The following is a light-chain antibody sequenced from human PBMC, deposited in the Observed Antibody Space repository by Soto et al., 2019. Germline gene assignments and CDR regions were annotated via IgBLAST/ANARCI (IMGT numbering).Light chain of an antibody. CDR2: DTS. Sequence: EIVLTQSPATLSLSPGERATLSCRASQSVSRYFAWYQQKPGQPPRLLIYDTSNRATGVPARFSGSGSGTDFTLTISSLEPEDFAVYYCQQRSNWPLTFGQGPRWKSN. CDR1: QSVSRY. V-gene: IGKV3-11*01. CDR3: QQRSNWPLT. J-gene: IGKJ1*01.